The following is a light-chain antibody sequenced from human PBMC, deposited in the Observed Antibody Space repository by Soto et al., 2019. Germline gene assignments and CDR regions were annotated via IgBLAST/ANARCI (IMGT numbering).Light chain of an antibody. J-gene: IGKJ4*01. CDR2: KAS. CDR1: QTISNW. Sequence: IQMTQSPSTLSGSVGDRVTITCRASQTISNWLAWYQQKPGKAPKLLIYKASSLESGVPSRFSGSGSGTEFTLSISSLQPDDFASYYCQQYNTFPLTFGGGTKVDIK. V-gene: IGKV1-5*03. CDR3: QQYNTFPLT.